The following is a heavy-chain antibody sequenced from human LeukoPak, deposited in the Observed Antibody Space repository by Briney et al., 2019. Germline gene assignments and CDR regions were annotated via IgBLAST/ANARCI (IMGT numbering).Heavy chain of an antibody. J-gene: IGHJ5*02. Sequence: SETLSLTCTVSGGSISSSSYYWGWIRRPPGKGLEWIGSIYYSGSTYYNPSLKSRVTISVDTSKNQFSLKLSSVTAADTAVYYCARALQTYCSSTSCYMGNWFDPWGQGTLVNVSS. CDR3: ARALQTYCSSTSCYMGNWFDP. D-gene: IGHD2-2*02. CDR1: GGSISSSSYY. CDR2: IYYSGST. V-gene: IGHV4-39*07.